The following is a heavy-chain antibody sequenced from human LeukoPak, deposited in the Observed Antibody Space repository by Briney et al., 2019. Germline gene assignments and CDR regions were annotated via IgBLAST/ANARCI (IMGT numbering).Heavy chain of an antibody. D-gene: IGHD2-2*01. CDR1: GGSFSGYY. Sequence: PSETLSLTCAVYGGSFSGYYWSWIRQPPGKGLEWIGEINHSGSTNYNPSLKSRVTISVDTSKNQFSLKLSSVTAADTAVYYCARTPYCSSTSCYHYYYYYMDVWGKGTTVTVSS. CDR3: ARTPYCSSTSCYHYYYYYMDV. CDR2: INHSGST. J-gene: IGHJ6*03. V-gene: IGHV4-34*01.